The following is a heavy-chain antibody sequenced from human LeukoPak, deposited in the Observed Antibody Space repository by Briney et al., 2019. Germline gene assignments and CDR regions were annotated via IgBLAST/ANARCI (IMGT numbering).Heavy chain of an antibody. CDR2: IYNSGST. Sequence: SETLSLTCTVSGGSISIYYWSWIRQPPGKGLEWIGHIYNSGSTNYSPSLKSRVTISVDTSKNQFSLKLSSVTAADTAVYYCARFKRAGGWSYSDYWGQGTLVTVSS. CDR1: GGSISIYY. D-gene: IGHD6-19*01. V-gene: IGHV4-59*01. J-gene: IGHJ4*02. CDR3: ARFKRAGGWSYSDY.